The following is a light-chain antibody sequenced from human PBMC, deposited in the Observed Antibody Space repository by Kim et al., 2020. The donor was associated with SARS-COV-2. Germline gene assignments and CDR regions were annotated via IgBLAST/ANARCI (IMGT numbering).Light chain of an antibody. CDR3: QQSYSTPPWT. Sequence: DIQMTQSPPSLSASVGDRVTITCRASQSISSYLNWYQQKPGKAPKLLIYAAFSLQSGVPSRFSGSGSGTDFTLTISSLQPEDFATYYCQQSYSTPPWTFGQGTKVDIK. J-gene: IGKJ1*01. CDR1: QSISSY. V-gene: IGKV1-39*01. CDR2: AAF.